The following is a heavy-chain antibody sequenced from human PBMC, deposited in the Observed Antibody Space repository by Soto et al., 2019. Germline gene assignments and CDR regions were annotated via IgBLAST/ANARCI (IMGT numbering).Heavy chain of an antibody. V-gene: IGHV3-23*01. CDR2: ISGSGGST. Sequence: GGSLRLSCAASGFTFSSYAMSWVRQAPGKGLEWVSAISGSGGSTYYADSVKGRFTISRDNSKNTLYLQMNSLRAADTAVYYCAKDGYCSSTSCYKGGSGAFDIWGQGTMVTVSS. J-gene: IGHJ3*02. D-gene: IGHD2-2*02. CDR3: AKDGYCSSTSCYKGGSGAFDI. CDR1: GFTFSSYA.